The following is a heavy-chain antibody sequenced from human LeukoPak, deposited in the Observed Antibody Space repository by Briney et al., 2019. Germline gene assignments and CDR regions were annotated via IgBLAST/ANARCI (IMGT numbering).Heavy chain of an antibody. CDR3: ARHSPYRKVFDY. CDR2: IFYSGST. CDR1: SGSISTSNYC. J-gene: IGHJ4*02. V-gene: IGHV4-39*01. D-gene: IGHD1-26*01. Sequence: SETLSLTCTVSSGSISTSNYCWGWVRQPPGKALEWIGNIFYSGSTYYSPSLKSRVTISLDTSRNQFSLKLNSVTAADTAVYYCARHSPYRKVFDYWGQGTLVTVSS.